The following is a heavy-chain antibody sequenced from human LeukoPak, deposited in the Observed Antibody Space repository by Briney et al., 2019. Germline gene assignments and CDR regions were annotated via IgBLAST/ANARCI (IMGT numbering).Heavy chain of an antibody. Sequence: SETLSLTCAVSGYSISSGYYWGWIRQPPGKGLEWIGSIYHSGSTYYNPSLKSRVTISVDTSKNQFSLRLSSVTAADTAVYYCARLDGSYRLGAFDIWGQGTMVTVSS. CDR3: ARLDGSYRLGAFDI. J-gene: IGHJ3*02. V-gene: IGHV4-38-2*01. CDR2: IYHSGST. CDR1: GYSISSGYY. D-gene: IGHD1-26*01.